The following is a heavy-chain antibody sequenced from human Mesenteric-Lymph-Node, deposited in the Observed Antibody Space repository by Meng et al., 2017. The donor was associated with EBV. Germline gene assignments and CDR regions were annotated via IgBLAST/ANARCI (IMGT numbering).Heavy chain of an antibody. J-gene: IGHJ4*02. CDR2: TSYSGST. CDR3: ARDGASSGWYLDY. D-gene: IGHD6-19*01. CDR1: GGSISTYY. Sequence: QVQRQEAGPGLVKPSETLSLTCTVSGGSISTYYWSWIRQSPGKGLEWIGYTSYSGSTNYNPSLKSRVTISVDTSKNHLSLRLTSVTAADTAVYYCARDGASSGWYLDYWGQGTLVTVSS. V-gene: IGHV4-59*01.